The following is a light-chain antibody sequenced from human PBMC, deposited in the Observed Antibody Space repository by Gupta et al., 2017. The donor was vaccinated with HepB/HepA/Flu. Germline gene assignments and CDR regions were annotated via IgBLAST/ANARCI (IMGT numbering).Light chain of an antibody. CDR1: TSNIGNNY. Sequence: QSVLTQPPSVSAPPGQKVIISCSGSTSNIGNNYVSWYQQLPETAPKLLIYYNNKRPSGIPDRFSGSKSGTSATLGITGLQTGDEADYYCGTWDSSLSAGVFGGGTKLTVL. CDR2: YNN. V-gene: IGLV1-51*01. CDR3: GTWDSSLSAGV. J-gene: IGLJ3*02.